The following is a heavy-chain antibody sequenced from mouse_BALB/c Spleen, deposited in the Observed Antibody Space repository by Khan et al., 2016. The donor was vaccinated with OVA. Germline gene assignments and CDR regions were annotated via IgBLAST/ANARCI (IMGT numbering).Heavy chain of an antibody. D-gene: IGHD2-10*01. CDR2: INTYTGEP. V-gene: IGHV9-3-1*01. J-gene: IGHJ4*01. Sequence: QIQLVQSGPELKKPGETVKISCKASGHTFTKYGMNWVKQAPGKGLKWMGWINTYTGEPTYADDFNGRFAFSLDTSACPAYLHNNNRKNEDTSTCVCARPPYFSYVMDNWGQGTSVNVSS. CDR1: GHTFTKYG. CDR3: ARPPYFSYVMDN.